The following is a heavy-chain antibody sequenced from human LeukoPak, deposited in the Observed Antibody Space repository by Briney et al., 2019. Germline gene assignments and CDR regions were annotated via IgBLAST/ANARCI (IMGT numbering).Heavy chain of an antibody. CDR2: VSGSGDIK. Sequence: GGSLRLSCAASGFTFSSYAMSWVRQPPGKGLEWVSAVSGSGDIKYSVDSVKGRFTISRDNSENTLYLQMTSLTAEDTAVYYCARDRGAYCGGDCYLGFDYWGRGTLVTVSS. CDR3: ARDRGAYCGGDCYLGFDY. D-gene: IGHD2-21*02. J-gene: IGHJ4*01. V-gene: IGHV3-23*01. CDR1: GFTFSSYA.